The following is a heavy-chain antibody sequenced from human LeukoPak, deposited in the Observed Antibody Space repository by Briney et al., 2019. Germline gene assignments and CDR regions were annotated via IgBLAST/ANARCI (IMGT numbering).Heavy chain of an antibody. CDR1: GYTFTGYY. V-gene: IGHV1-2*02. CDR2: INPNSGGT. Sequence: ASVTVSCKASGYTFTGYYMHWVRNAPGQGLEWMGWINPNSGGTNYAQKFQGRVTMTRDTSISTAYMELSRLRSDDTAVYYWARDPRFGLSADTFDIWGQGTMVTVPS. J-gene: IGHJ3*02. D-gene: IGHD3-10*01. CDR3: ARDPRFGLSADTFDI.